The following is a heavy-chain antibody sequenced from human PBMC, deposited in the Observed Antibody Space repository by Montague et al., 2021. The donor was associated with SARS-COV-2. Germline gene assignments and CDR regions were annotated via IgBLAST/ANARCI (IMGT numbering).Heavy chain of an antibody. CDR2: IYDSDTT. Sequence: SETLSLTCTVSGGSVISDTYFWSWIRQPPGKGLEWIAYIYDSDTTNNNPSFWSRVSMSSDRSKNQFSLKLTSVTPADTAVYYCARAANIWSGGYKHPFEYWGQGTLVTVSS. V-gene: IGHV4-61*01. CDR3: ARAANIWSGGYKHPFEY. J-gene: IGHJ4*02. CDR1: GGSVISDTYF. D-gene: IGHD3-9*01.